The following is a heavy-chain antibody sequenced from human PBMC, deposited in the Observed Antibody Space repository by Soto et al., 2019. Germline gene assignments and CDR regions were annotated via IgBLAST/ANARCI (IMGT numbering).Heavy chain of an antibody. J-gene: IGHJ6*02. CDR1: GGTFSSYT. CDR3: ARGPKYYDILTGYPPGGANGMDV. Sequence: QVQLVQSGAEVKKPGSSVKVSCKASGGTFSSYTISWVRQAPGQGLEWMGRIIPILGIANYAQKFQGRVTITADKSTSTAYMELSSRRSEDTAVYYCARGPKYYDILTGYPPGGANGMDVWGQGSTVTVSS. D-gene: IGHD3-9*01. V-gene: IGHV1-69*02. CDR2: IIPILGIA.